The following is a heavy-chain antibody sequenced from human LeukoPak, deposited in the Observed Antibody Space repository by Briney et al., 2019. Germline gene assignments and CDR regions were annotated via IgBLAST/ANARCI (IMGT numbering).Heavy chain of an antibody. D-gene: IGHD1-26*01. J-gene: IGHJ6*02. Sequence: GGSLRLSCAASGFTFSSYAMSWVRQAPGKGLEWVSAISGSGGSTYYADSVKGRFTISRDNSKNTLYLQMNSLRAEDTAVYYCAKDEISPVGATGGGYYYYGMDVWGQGTTVTVSS. CDR3: AKDEISPVGATGGGYYYYGMDV. CDR2: ISGSGGST. CDR1: GFTFSSYA. V-gene: IGHV3-23*01.